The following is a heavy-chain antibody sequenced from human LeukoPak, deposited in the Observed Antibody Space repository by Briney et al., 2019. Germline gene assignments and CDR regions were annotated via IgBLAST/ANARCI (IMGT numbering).Heavy chain of an antibody. J-gene: IGHJ4*02. D-gene: IGHD1-26*01. CDR2: INPNSGGT. CDR1: GYTFTGYY. V-gene: IGHV1-2*02. CDR3: ARDLVVGATSYFDY. Sequence: ASVKVSCKASGYTFTGYYMHWVRQAPGQGLEWMGWINPNSGGTNYAQKFQGRITMTRDASISTAYMELRSLRSDDTAVYYCARDLVVGATSYFDYWGQGTLVTVSS.